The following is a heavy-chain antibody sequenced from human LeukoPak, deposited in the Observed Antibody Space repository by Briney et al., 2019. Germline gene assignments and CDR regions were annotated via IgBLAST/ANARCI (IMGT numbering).Heavy chain of an antibody. J-gene: IGHJ4*02. CDR2: INGDGSAT. Sequence: PGGSLRLSCAASGFTFNNYWMQWVRQTPGKGLVWVSIINGDGSATNYADSVQGRFTISRDNAKNTLYLQMTSLRAEDTALYYCARDRGWRKNDNWGQGTLVTVSS. V-gene: IGHV3-74*01. CDR3: ARDRGWRKNDN. D-gene: IGHD5-24*01. CDR1: GFTFNNYW.